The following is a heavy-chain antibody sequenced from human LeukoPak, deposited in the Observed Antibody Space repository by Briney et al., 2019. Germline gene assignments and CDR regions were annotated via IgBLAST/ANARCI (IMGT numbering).Heavy chain of an antibody. CDR1: GFTVSSNS. J-gene: IGHJ4*02. CDR2: IYTTGNT. Sequence: PGGSLRLSCTVSGFTVSSNSMSWVRQAPGKGLEWVSFIYTTGNTHNSDSVKGRFTISRDNAKNSLYLQMNSLRAEDTAVYYCARDQEKGYWGQGTLVTVSS. V-gene: IGHV3-53*01. D-gene: IGHD5-24*01. CDR3: ARDQEKGY.